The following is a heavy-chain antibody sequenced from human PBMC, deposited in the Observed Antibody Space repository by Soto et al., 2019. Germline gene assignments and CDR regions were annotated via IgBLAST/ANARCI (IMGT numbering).Heavy chain of an antibody. CDR3: ARLLFGAANWFDP. CDR2: IYYSGST. V-gene: IGHV4-59*01. CDR1: GGSISSYY. J-gene: IGHJ5*02. D-gene: IGHD3-10*01. Sequence: SETLSLTCTVSGGSISSYYWSWIRQPPGKGLEWIGYIYYSGSTNYNPSLKSRVTISVDTSKNQLSLKLSSVTAADTAVYYCARLLFGAANWFDPWGQGTLVTVSS.